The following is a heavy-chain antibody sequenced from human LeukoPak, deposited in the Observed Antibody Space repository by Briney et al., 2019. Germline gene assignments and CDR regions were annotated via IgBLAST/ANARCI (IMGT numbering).Heavy chain of an antibody. Sequence: PGGSLRLSCAASGFPFSSYGMHWVRQAPGKGLEWVAVISYGGSNKYYADSVKGRFTISRDNSKNTLYLQMNSLRAEDTAVYYCARRGGGNLPIDYWGQGTLVTVSS. V-gene: IGHV3-30*03. CDR1: GFPFSSYG. CDR2: ISYGGSNK. CDR3: ARRGGGNLPIDY. D-gene: IGHD4-23*01. J-gene: IGHJ4*02.